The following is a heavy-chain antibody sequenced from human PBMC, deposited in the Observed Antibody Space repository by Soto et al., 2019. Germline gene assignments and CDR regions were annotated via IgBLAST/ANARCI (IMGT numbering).Heavy chain of an antibody. J-gene: IGHJ4*02. Sequence: EVQVLESGGGLIQPGGTLRLSCAASRFIFSSYGMSWVRQAPGKGLEWVSGISGSGGSTWYADSAKGRFTISRDNSKKTLYLQMSSLRVDDTAVYYCAKSPVEYGTFDYWGQGTLVTVSS. CDR2: ISGSGGST. CDR1: RFIFSSYG. D-gene: IGHD4-17*01. V-gene: IGHV3-23*01. CDR3: AKSPVEYGTFDY.